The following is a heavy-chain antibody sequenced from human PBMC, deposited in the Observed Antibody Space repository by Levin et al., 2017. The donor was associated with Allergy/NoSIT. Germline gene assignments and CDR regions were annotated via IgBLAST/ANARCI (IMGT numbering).Heavy chain of an antibody. D-gene: IGHD6-19*01. Sequence: SGGSLRLSCAASGFTFSNFGIHWVRQAPGKGLEWVSAIWYDGSNKYYRDSVKGRFTISRDNSKNTLYLQMDSLRVEDTAVYYCARDRYSAVAGIAWTHPLDYWGQGTLVTVSS. V-gene: IGHV3-33*01. CDR2: IWYDGSNK. CDR3: ARDRYSAVAGIAWTHPLDY. CDR1: GFTFSNFG. J-gene: IGHJ4*02.